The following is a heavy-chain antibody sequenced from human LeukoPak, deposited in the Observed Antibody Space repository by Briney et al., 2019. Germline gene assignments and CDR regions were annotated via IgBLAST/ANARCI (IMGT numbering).Heavy chain of an antibody. J-gene: IGHJ4*02. Sequence: PGGSLRLSCAASGFTFSSYWMSWVRQAPGKGLEWVANIKQDGSEKYYVDSGKGRFTISRDNAKNSLYLQMNSVRAEDTAVYYCARRITMVRGVVYYFDYWGQGTLVTVSS. D-gene: IGHD3-10*01. CDR3: ARRITMVRGVVYYFDY. V-gene: IGHV3-7*01. CDR2: IKQDGSEK. CDR1: GFTFSSYW.